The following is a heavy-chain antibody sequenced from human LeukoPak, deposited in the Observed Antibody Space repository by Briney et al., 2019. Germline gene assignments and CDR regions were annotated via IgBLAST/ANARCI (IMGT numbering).Heavy chain of an antibody. Sequence: SETLSLTCTVSGGSISSSSYYWGWIRQPPGKGLEWIGSIYYSGSTYYNPSLKSRVTISVDTSKNQFSLKLSSVTAADTAVYYCAALELIFYYWGQGTLVTVSS. CDR1: GGSISSSSYY. CDR2: IYYSGST. V-gene: IGHV4-39*07. J-gene: IGHJ4*02. D-gene: IGHD1-7*01. CDR3: AALELIFYY.